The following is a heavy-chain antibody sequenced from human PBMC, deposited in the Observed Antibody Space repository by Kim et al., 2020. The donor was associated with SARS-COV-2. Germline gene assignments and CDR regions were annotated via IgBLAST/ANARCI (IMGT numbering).Heavy chain of an antibody. Sequence: NPSRKSRVTISVDTSKNQFSRKLSSGTAADTAVYYCARARKQQGVIDAFDIWGQGTMVTVSS. J-gene: IGHJ3*02. D-gene: IGHD6-13*01. CDR3: ARARKQQGVIDAFDI. V-gene: IGHV4-31*02.